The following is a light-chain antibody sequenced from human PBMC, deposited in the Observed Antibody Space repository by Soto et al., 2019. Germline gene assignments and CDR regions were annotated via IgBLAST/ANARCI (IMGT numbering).Light chain of an antibody. Sequence: QSALTQPASVSGSPGQSITISCTGTSSDVGGYKYVSWYQHHPGKAPKLMIYDVGNRPSGVSSRFSGSKSGNTASLTISGLQAEDEADYYCSSYRSASTPVVFGGGTQLTVL. CDR1: SSDVGGYKY. CDR3: SSYRSASTPVV. V-gene: IGLV2-14*03. J-gene: IGLJ2*01. CDR2: DVG.